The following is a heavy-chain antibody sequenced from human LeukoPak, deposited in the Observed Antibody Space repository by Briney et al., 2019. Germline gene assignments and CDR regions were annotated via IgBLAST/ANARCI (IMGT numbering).Heavy chain of an antibody. V-gene: IGHV3-48*04. D-gene: IGHD5-18*01. CDR3: ARRVVDTALGGY. CDR1: GFTFSSYS. Sequence: GGSLRLSCAASGFTFSSYSMNWVRQAPGKGLEWVSYISSSGRTIYYADSVKGRFTISRDNAKNSLYLQMNSLRAEDTAVYYCARRVVDTALGGYWGQGTLVTVSS. CDR2: ISSSGRTI. J-gene: IGHJ4*02.